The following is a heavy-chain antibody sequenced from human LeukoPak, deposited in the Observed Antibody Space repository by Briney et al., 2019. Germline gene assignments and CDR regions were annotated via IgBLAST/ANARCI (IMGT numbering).Heavy chain of an antibody. CDR1: GFTFSSYA. V-gene: IGHV3-23*01. J-gene: IGHJ4*02. CDR2: ISAGGGST. D-gene: IGHD4-23*01. Sequence: PGGSLRLSCAASGFTFSSYAMSWVRQAPGKGLEWVSAISAGGGSTYYADSVKGRFTISRGNSKNSLYLQMNSLRDEDTAVYYCAKRPMTTVADYFDYWGQGTLVTVSS. CDR3: AKRPMTTVADYFDY.